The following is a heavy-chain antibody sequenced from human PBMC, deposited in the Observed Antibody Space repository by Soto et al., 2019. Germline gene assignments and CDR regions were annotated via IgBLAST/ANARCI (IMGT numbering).Heavy chain of an antibody. CDR2: IYYSGCT. Sequence: SQTQSLTSTVSGGSLRGNSYYWSWNRQYSGKFLEWIGYIYYSGCTYYNPSLKSRVTISVDSSKNQFSLKLSSVTAADSAVYYCARVFSDSSSFFDPWGQGTLVTVSS. V-gene: IGHV4-31*02. D-gene: IGHD6-13*01. CDR1: GGSLRGNSYY. CDR3: ARVFSDSSSFFDP. J-gene: IGHJ5*02.